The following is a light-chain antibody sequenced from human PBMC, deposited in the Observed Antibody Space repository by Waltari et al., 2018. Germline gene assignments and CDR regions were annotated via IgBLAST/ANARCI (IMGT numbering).Light chain of an antibody. CDR2: WAS. Sequence: DIVMTQSPDSLAVSLGERATINCKSSQSVLYSSNNKNYLVWYQQKTGHPPKLLLYWASTREAGVPDRFSGSGSGTDFTLTISGLQAEDVAVYYCQQYYSIPYTFGQGTKLEIK. CDR1: QSVLYSSNNKNY. J-gene: IGKJ2*01. CDR3: QQYYSIPYT. V-gene: IGKV4-1*01.